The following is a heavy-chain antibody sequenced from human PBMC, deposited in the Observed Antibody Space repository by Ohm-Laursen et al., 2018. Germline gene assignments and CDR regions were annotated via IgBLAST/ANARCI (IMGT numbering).Heavy chain of an antibody. J-gene: IGHJ4*02. CDR3: ARGFSGWWGRIDY. CDR2: INHSRRT. CDR1: GGSFSGYY. D-gene: IGHD6-19*01. Sequence: SETLSLTCAVYGGSFSGYYWNWIRQPPGKGLEWIGEINHSRRTKYNSSFKSRVTISVDTSKNQFSLKLSSVNAADTAVYYCARGFSGWWGRIDYWGQGILVTVSS. V-gene: IGHV4-34*01.